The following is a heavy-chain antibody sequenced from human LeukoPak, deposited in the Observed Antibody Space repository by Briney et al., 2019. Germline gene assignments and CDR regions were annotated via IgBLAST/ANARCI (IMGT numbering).Heavy chain of an antibody. D-gene: IGHD4-17*01. Sequence: SVKVSCKASGFTFTSSAVQWVRQARGQRLEWIGWIVVGSSNTNYAQKFQERVTITGDMSTSTAYMELSSLRSEDTAVYYCAADHPVDYGDYDLFDYWGQGTLVTVSS. CDR2: IVVGSSNT. J-gene: IGHJ4*02. V-gene: IGHV1-58*01. CDR3: AADHPVDYGDYDLFDY. CDR1: GFTFTSSA.